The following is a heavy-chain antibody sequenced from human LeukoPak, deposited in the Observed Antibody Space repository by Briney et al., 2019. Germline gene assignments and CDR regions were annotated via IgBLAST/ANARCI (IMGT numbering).Heavy chain of an antibody. J-gene: IGHJ4*02. CDR1: GGSISSYY. D-gene: IGHD2-8*02. V-gene: IGHV4-59*01. CDR3: AREDTGGLDY. Sequence: SETLSLTCTVSGGSISSYYWSWIRQPPGKGLEWIGYIYYSGSTNYNPSLKSRVTISVDTSKNQFSLKLSSVTAADTAVYYCAREDTGGLDYWGQGILVTASP. CDR2: IYYSGST.